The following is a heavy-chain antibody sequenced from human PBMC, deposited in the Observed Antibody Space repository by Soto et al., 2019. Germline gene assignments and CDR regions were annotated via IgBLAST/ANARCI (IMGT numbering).Heavy chain of an antibody. V-gene: IGHV4-59*01. J-gene: IGHJ6*02. D-gene: IGHD3-10*01. CDR3: ARARITLVREIIKYNMDI. Sequence: SETLSLTCIVSGDSINYYYWSWIRRPPGKGLEWIGHIYYTGSTNYNPSLQSRVTISVDTSKNQFYLNLSPVTAADTATYYCARARITLVREIIKYNMDIWGQGTTVTVSS. CDR2: IYYTGST. CDR1: GDSINYYY.